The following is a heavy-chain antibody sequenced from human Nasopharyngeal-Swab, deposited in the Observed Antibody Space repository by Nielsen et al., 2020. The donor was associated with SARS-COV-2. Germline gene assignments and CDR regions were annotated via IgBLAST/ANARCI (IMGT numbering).Heavy chain of an antibody. Sequence: WIRQPPGKGLEWIGYIYYSGSTNYNPSLKSRVTISVDTSKDQFSLKLSSVTAADTAVYYCARDLGGYDILTGYYHYYYYMDVWGKGTTVNRLL. CDR2: IYYSGST. J-gene: IGHJ6*03. D-gene: IGHD3-9*01. CDR3: ARDLGGYDILTGYYHYYYYMDV. V-gene: IGHV4-59*01.